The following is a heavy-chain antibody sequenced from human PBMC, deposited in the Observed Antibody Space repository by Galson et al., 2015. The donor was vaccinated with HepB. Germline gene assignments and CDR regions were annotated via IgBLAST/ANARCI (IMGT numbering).Heavy chain of an antibody. CDR2: INPNSGFS. Sequence: SVKVSCKASGFPFINYSFFWVRQAPGQGPEWMGLINPNSGFSTYTQRFQGRVTMTRDTSTTTVYMELSSLRSEDTAVYYCARWVPGYQIDHWGQGTLVTVSS. V-gene: IGHV1-46*01. D-gene: IGHD3-16*02. CDR3: ARWVPGYQIDH. J-gene: IGHJ4*02. CDR1: GFPFINYS.